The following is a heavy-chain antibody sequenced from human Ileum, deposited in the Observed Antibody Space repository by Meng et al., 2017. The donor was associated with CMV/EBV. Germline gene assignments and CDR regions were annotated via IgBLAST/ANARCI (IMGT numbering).Heavy chain of an antibody. Sequence: ASGYTFNSYDVNWVRQSPGHGLGWMGWMSPSSGNTGYAQKFQGRITLTRDTSIKTAYMELSTLRSDDSAVYCCARDSEYRDSGNFDYWGQGTLVTVSS. CDR1: GYTFNSYD. V-gene: IGHV1-8*01. D-gene: IGHD2/OR15-2a*01. CDR2: MSPSSGNT. CDR3: ARDSEYRDSGNFDY. J-gene: IGHJ4*02.